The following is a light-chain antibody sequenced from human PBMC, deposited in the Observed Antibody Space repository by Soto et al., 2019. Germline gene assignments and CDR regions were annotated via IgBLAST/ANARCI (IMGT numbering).Light chain of an antibody. CDR1: SSNIGSNY. Sequence: QSVLTQPPSASGTPGQRVTISCSGSSSNIGSNYVYWYQQLPGTAPKLLIYRNNQRPSGVPDRFSGSKSGTSASLAISGLRSEDEADYYCAAWDDSLIVFGGGTSSPS. CDR3: AAWDDSLIV. CDR2: RNN. J-gene: IGLJ2*01. V-gene: IGLV1-47*01.